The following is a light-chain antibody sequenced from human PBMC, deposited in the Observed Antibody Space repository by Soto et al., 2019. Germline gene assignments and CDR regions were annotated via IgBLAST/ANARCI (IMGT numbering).Light chain of an antibody. V-gene: IGKV1-8*01. Sequence: AIRMYQSPSSLSASTGDRVTITCRASQGISSYLAWYQQKPGKAPKLLIYAASTLQSGVPSRFSGSGSGTDFTLTISSLQPEDFATYYCQQSYSSPPTFGQGTKV. CDR2: AAS. CDR3: QQSYSSPPT. CDR1: QGISSY. J-gene: IGKJ1*01.